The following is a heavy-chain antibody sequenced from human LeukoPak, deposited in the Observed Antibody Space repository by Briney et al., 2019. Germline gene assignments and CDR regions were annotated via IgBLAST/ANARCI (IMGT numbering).Heavy chain of an antibody. V-gene: IGHV7-4-1*02. J-gene: IGHJ4*02. Sequence: ASVKVSCKASGYTFTSYAMNWVRQAPGQGLEWMGWINTNTGNPTYAQGFTGRFVFSLDTSVSTAYLQISSLKAEDTAVYYCARDYGPLRLLWFGESEVGFDYWGQGTLVTVSS. CDR1: GYTFTSYA. CDR2: INTNTGNP. CDR3: ARDYGPLRLLWFGESEVGFDY. D-gene: IGHD3-10*01.